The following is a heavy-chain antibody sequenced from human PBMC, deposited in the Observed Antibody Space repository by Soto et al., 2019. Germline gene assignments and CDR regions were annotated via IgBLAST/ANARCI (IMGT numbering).Heavy chain of an antibody. V-gene: IGHV1-69*02. CDR2: IIPILGIA. CDR3: ARGRSDYGDYEYYFDY. CDR1: GGTFSSYT. Sequence: SVKVSCKASGGTFSSYTISWVRQAPGQGLEWMGRIIPILGIANYAQKFQGRVTITADKSTSTAYMELSSLRSEDTAVYYCARGRSDYGDYEYYFDYWGQGTLVTVSS. J-gene: IGHJ4*02. D-gene: IGHD4-17*01.